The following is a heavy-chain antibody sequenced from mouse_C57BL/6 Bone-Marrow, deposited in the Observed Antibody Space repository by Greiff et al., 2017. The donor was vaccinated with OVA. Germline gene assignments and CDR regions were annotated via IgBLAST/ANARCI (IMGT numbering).Heavy chain of an antibody. CDR1: GYTFTSYW. J-gene: IGHJ2*01. CDR3: ASRRDFDY. CDR2: IYPGSGST. Sequence: QVQLQQPGAELVKPGASVKMSCKASGYTFTSYWITWVKQRPGQGLEWIGDIYPGSGSTNYNEKFKSKATLTVDKSSSTAYMQLSSLTSEDSAVYCCASRRDFDYWGQGTTLTVSS. V-gene: IGHV1-55*01.